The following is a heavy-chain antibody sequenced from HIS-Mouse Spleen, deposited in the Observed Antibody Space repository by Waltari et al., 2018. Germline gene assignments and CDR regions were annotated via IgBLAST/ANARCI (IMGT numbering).Heavy chain of an antibody. Sequence: QVQLVESGGGVVQPGRSLRLSCAASGFTFSSYAMHWVRQAPGKGPEWVAVISYDGSNKYYADSVKGRFTISRDNSKNTLYLQMNSLRAEDTAVYYCARASVVGSGHFDYWGQGTLVTVSS. V-gene: IGHV3-30-3*01. J-gene: IGHJ4*02. CDR1: GFTFSSYA. D-gene: IGHD6-19*01. CDR2: ISYDGSNK. CDR3: ARASVVGSGHFDY.